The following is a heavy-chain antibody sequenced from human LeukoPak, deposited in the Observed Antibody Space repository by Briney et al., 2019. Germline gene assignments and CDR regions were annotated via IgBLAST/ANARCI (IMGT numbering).Heavy chain of an antibody. CDR1: GGSFSGYY. CDR3: TRVRHRRDGYNSDY. Sequence: SETLSLTCAVYGGSFSGYYWSWIRQPPGKGLEWIGEINHSGSTNYNPSLKSRVTISVDTSKNPFSLKLSSVTAADTAVYYCTRVRHRRDGYNSDYWGQGTLVTVSS. CDR2: INHSGST. V-gene: IGHV4-34*01. J-gene: IGHJ4*02. D-gene: IGHD5-24*01.